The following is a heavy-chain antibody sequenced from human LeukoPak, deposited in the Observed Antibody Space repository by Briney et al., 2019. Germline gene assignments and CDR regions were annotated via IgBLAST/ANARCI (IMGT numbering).Heavy chain of an antibody. J-gene: IGHJ4*02. CDR3: AKDLVAKTQTEIDY. CDR2: ISYDGSNK. D-gene: IGHD2-2*01. CDR1: GFTFSSYG. V-gene: IGHV3-30*18. Sequence: GGSLRLSCAASGFTFSSYGMHWVRQAPGKGLEWVAVISYDGSNKYYADSVKGRFTISGDNSKNTLYLQMNSLRAEDTAVYYCAKDLVAKTQTEIDYWGQGTLVTVSS.